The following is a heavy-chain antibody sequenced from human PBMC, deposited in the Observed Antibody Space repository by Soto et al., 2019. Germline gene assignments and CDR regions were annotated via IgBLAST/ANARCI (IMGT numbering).Heavy chain of an antibody. Sequence: ASVKVSCKASGYTFTSYGISWVRQAPGQGLEWMGWISAYNGNTNYAQKLQGRVTMTTDTSTSTAYMELRSLRSDHTAVYYCARLWFGELPNYYGMDVWGQGTTVTVSS. D-gene: IGHD3-10*01. J-gene: IGHJ6*02. V-gene: IGHV1-18*01. CDR3: ARLWFGELPNYYGMDV. CDR1: GYTFTSYG. CDR2: ISAYNGNT.